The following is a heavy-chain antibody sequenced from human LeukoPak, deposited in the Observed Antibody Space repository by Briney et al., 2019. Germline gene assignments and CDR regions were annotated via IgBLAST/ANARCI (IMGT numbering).Heavy chain of an antibody. V-gene: IGHV4-59*01. D-gene: IGHD1-26*01. CDR1: GGSSCSYY. Sequence: PSETLSLTCTVSGGSSCSYYWSWIRQPPGKGLEWIGYIYYSGSTNYNPSLKSRVTISVDTSKNQFSLKLSSVTAADTAVYYCARDGPYSGSTWGQGTLVTVSS. CDR2: IYYSGST. CDR3: ARDGPYSGST. J-gene: IGHJ5*02.